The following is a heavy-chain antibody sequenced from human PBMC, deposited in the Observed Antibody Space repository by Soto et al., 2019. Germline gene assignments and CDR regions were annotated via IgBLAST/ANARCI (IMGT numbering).Heavy chain of an antibody. CDR1: GGTFSSYT. CDR2: IIPILGIA. D-gene: IGHD2-2*02. Sequence: QVQLVQSGAEVKKPGSSVKVSCKASGGTFSSYTISWVRQAPGQGLEWMGRIIPILGIANYAQKFQGRVTITADKYTRTHYMELSSLRSEDTAVYYCAMEYCSSTSCYRDYWGQGTLVTVSS. J-gene: IGHJ4*02. V-gene: IGHV1-69*02. CDR3: AMEYCSSTSCYRDY.